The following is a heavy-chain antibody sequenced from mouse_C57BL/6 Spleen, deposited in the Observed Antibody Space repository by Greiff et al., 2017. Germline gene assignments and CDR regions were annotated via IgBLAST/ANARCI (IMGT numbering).Heavy chain of an antibody. CDR2: IDPSDSET. V-gene: IGHV1-52*01. CDR3: ARKRGNYYAMDY. CDR1: GYTFTSYW. D-gene: IGHD2-1*01. J-gene: IGHJ4*01. Sequence: QVQLQQPGAELVRPGSSVKLSCKASGYTFTSYWMHWVKQRPIQGLEWIGNIDPSDSETHYNQKFKDKATLTVDKSSSTAYMQLSSLTSEDSAVYYCARKRGNYYAMDYWGQGTPVTVSS.